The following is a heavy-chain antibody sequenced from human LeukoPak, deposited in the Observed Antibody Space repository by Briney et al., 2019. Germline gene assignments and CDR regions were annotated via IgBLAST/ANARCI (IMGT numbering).Heavy chain of an antibody. J-gene: IGHJ1*01. CDR3: ATRYCSGGSCYYHPAEYFQH. CDR1: GFTFSSNG. D-gene: IGHD2-15*01. CDR2: MRSDGSHE. Sequence: PGGSLRLSCATSGFTFSSNGVHWARQAPGKGLEWVAFMRSDGSHEEYAESVKGRFAISRDNFKNTVHLQMNSLRFEDTAVYYCATRYCSGGSCYYHPAEYFQHWGQGTLVTVSS. V-gene: IGHV3-30*02.